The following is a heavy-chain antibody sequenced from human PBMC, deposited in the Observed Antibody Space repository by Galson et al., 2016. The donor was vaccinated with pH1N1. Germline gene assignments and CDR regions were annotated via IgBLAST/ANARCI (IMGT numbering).Heavy chain of an antibody. CDR1: GYSISGVDYY. Sequence: TLSLTCTVSGYSISGVDYYWSWIRQIPGKGLEWIGYVSYSGSTSYNPSLRALLTISIDTPNNQFSLKLTSVSAADTALYYCARDSGWYTGYATASDIWSRGTLVTVSS. J-gene: IGHJ3*02. V-gene: IGHV4-30-4*08. D-gene: IGHD5-12*01. CDR3: ARDSGWYTGYATASDI. CDR2: VSYSGST.